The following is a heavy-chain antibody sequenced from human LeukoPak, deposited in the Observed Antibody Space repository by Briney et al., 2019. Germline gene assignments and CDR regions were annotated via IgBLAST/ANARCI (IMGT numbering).Heavy chain of an antibody. CDR3: AKDGGLHLDY. Sequence: GGSLRLSCAASGFTFSNYAMHWVRQAPGKGLEWVAVISYDGSNKYYADSVKGRFTISRDNSKNTLYLQMNSLRPEGTAVYYCAKDGGLHLDYWGQGSLVTVSS. J-gene: IGHJ4*02. D-gene: IGHD3-3*01. CDR1: GFTFSNYA. V-gene: IGHV3-30*18. CDR2: ISYDGSNK.